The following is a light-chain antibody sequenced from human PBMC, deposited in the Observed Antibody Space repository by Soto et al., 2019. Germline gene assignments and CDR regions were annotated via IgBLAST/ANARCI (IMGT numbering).Light chain of an antibody. CDR3: QQSYSSPPT. CDR1: QSISSW. Sequence: DIQMTQSPSSVSASVGDRVTITCRARQSISSWLAWYQQKPGKAPKLLIFAASSLQSGVPSRFSGSRSGPDFTLTISSLQPEDFATYYCQQSYSSPPTFGQGTKVDI. V-gene: IGKV1-39*01. J-gene: IGKJ1*01. CDR2: AAS.